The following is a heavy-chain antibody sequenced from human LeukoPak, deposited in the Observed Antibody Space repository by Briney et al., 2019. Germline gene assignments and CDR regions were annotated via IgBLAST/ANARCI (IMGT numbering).Heavy chain of an antibody. J-gene: IGHJ4*02. CDR3: TTGSATGTGSGY. V-gene: IGHV3-49*04. CDR1: GFTFGDYV. D-gene: IGHD6-13*01. Sequence: PGRSLRLSCTASGFTFGDYVMSWVRQAPGKGLEWVGFIRSKPYGGTTECAASVKGRFIISRDDSKTIAYLQMNRLKSEDTAVYYCTTGSATGTGSGYWGQGTLVTVSS. CDR2: IRSKPYGGTT.